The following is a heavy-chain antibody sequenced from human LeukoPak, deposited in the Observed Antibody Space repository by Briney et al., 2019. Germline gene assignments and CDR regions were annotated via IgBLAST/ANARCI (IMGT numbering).Heavy chain of an antibody. CDR3: ARNDRGRPADY. CDR1: GGSISNSPYY. D-gene: IGHD1-26*01. Sequence: PSETLSLTCNVSGGSISNSPYYWGWIRQPPGKGLEWIGSMHYSGTTYHNPSLGSRVTISVDTSKNQFSLRLISVTAADTAVYYCARNDRGRPADYWGQGTLVTVSS. CDR2: MHYSGTT. J-gene: IGHJ4*02. V-gene: IGHV4-39*01.